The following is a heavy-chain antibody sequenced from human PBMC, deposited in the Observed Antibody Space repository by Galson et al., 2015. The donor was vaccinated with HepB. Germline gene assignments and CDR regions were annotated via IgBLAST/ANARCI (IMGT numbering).Heavy chain of an antibody. D-gene: IGHD3-3*01. CDR2: INPRGSTT. CDR3: AREGTGNFGVALFNWWGP. J-gene: IGHJ5*02. CDR1: GYSFSSYY. Sequence: SVKVSCKAYGYSFSSYYIHWVRQAPGQGLEWMGKINPRGSTTTYAQKFQGRVTMTGDTAASTVYMDLISLRSEDTAVYYCAREGTGNFGVALFNWWGPWGRGSLVTVSS. V-gene: IGHV1-46*01.